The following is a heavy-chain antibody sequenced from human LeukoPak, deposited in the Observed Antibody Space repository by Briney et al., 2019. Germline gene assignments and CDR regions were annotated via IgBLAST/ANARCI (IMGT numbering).Heavy chain of an antibody. Sequence: GESLKISCKGSGYSFTSYWIGWVRQVPGKGLEWMGIIHPSDSDTRYSPSFQGQVTISAAKSISTAYLQWDSLKASDTAMYYCARHGNYGDYVDFWGQGTLVTVSS. CDR2: IHPSDSDT. D-gene: IGHD4-17*01. CDR3: ARHGNYGDYVDF. CDR1: GYSFTSYW. J-gene: IGHJ4*02. V-gene: IGHV5-51*01.